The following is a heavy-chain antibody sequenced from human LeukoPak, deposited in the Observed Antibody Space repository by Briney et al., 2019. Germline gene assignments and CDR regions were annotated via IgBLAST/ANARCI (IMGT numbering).Heavy chain of an antibody. J-gene: IGHJ3*02. CDR2: IYYSGST. D-gene: IGHD3-22*01. Sequence: SETLSLTCTVSGGSISSSSYYWGWIRQPPGKGLEWIGSIYYSGSTYYNPSLKSRVTISVYTSKNQFSLKLSSVTAADTAVYYCARDNPATYYYDSSGYGAFDIWGQGTMVTVSS. V-gene: IGHV4-39*07. CDR3: ARDNPATYYYDSSGYGAFDI. CDR1: GGSISSSSYY.